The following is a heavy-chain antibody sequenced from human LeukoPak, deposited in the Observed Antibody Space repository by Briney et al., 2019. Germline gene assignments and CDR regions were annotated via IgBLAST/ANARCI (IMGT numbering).Heavy chain of an antibody. J-gene: IGHJ4*02. CDR2: INHSGST. D-gene: IGHD2-2*02. Sequence: SETLSLTCAVYGGSFSGYYWSWIRQPPGKGLEWIGEINHSGSTNYNPSLKSRVTVSVDTSKNQFSLKLSSVTAADTAVYYCARKGGYCSSTSCYTFRNYFDYWGQRTLVTLSS. CDR1: GGSFSGYY. V-gene: IGHV4-34*01. CDR3: ARKGGYCSSTSCYTFRNYFDY.